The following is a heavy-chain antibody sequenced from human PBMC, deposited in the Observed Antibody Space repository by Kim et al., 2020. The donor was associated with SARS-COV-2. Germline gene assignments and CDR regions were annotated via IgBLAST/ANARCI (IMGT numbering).Heavy chain of an antibody. V-gene: IGHV1-69*13. CDR3: ARDNPSRYYDSSGYSLDY. J-gene: IGHJ4*02. CDR1: GGTFSSYA. D-gene: IGHD3-22*01. Sequence: SVKVSCKASGGTFSSYAISWVRQAPGQGLEWMGGIIPIFGTANYAQKFQGRVTITADESTSTAYMELSSLRSEDTAVYYCARDNPSRYYDSSGYSLDYWGQGTLVTVSS. CDR2: IIPIFGTA.